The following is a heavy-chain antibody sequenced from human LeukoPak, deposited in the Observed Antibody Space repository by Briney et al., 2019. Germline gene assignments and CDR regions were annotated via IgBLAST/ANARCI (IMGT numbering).Heavy chain of an antibody. CDR1: GFTFGDYA. CDR3: TRTILGYYYDSSGYWFDY. CDR2: IRSKAYGGTT. Sequence: GGSLRLSCTASGFTFGDYAMSWVRQAPGKGLEWVGFIRSKAYGGTTEYAASVKGRFTISRDDSKSIAYLQMTSLKTEDTAVYYCTRTILGYYYDSSGYWFDYWGQGTLVTVSS. V-gene: IGHV3-49*04. D-gene: IGHD3-22*01. J-gene: IGHJ4*02.